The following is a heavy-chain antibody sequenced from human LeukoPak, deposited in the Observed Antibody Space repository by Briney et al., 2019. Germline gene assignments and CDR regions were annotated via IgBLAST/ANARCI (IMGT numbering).Heavy chain of an antibody. CDR1: GFTFSSYD. J-gene: IGHJ4*02. V-gene: IGHV3-13*01. Sequence: GGSLRLSCAASGFTFSSYDMHWVRQATGKGLEWVSAIGTAGDTYYPGSVKGRFTISRENAKNSLYLQMNSLRAGDTAVYYCARVGYDSSGYHYFDYWGQGTLVTVSS. CDR2: IGTAGDT. CDR3: ARVGYDSSGYHYFDY. D-gene: IGHD3-22*01.